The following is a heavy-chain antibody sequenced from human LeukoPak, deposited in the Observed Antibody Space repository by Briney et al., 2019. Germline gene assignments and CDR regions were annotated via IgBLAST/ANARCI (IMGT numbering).Heavy chain of an antibody. CDR2: IYYTGNT. CDR3: ARHRGSPYSGSYYYFDF. V-gene: IGHV4-39*01. J-gene: IGHJ4*02. CDR1: GGSIISSTYY. Sequence: PSETLSLTCTVSGGSIISSTYYWGWIRQPPGKGLEWTGSIYYTGNTYYNPSLKSRVTISVDTSRNQFSLKLSSVTAADTAVYYCARHRGSPYSGSYYYFDFWGQGTLVTVSS. D-gene: IGHD1-26*01.